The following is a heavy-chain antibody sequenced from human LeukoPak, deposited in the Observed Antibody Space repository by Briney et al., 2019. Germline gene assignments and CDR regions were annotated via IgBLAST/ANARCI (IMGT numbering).Heavy chain of an antibody. Sequence: GGSLRLSCAASGFTFSGYWMSRARQAPGKGLEWVANIKQDGSEIYYVDSVKGRFTISRDNAKNSLYLQMNSLRVEDTAVYYCARDYARGQGTLVTVSS. CDR2: IKQDGSEI. CDR3: ARDYA. CDR1: GFTFSGYW. D-gene: IGHD3-16*01. J-gene: IGHJ4*02. V-gene: IGHV3-7*04.